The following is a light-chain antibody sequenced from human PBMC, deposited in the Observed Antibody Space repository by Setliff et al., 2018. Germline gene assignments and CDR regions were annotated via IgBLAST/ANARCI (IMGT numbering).Light chain of an antibody. Sequence: TQPASVSGSPGQSITISCSGTSSDVGSYDLVSWYQQHPGKAPKLIIYGVSDRPSGVSSRFSGSKSGNTAYLTISGLQTEDEAEYYCNAYASDTTYVFGSGTKVTVL. CDR1: SSDVGSYDL. J-gene: IGLJ1*01. CDR3: NAYASDTTYV. CDR2: GVS. V-gene: IGLV2-14*03.